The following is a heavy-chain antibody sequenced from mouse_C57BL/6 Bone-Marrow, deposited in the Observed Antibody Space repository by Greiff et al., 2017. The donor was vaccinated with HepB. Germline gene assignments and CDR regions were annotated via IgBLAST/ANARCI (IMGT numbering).Heavy chain of an antibody. J-gene: IGHJ2*01. CDR3: ARHDRKTYYFDS. CDR2: ISSGGSYT. V-gene: IGHV5-6*01. CDR1: GFTFSSYG. Sequence: EVQLVESGGDLVKPGGSLKLSCAASGFTFSSYGMSWVRQTPDKRLEWVATISSGGSYTYYPDSVKGRFTISRDNAKNTLYLQMSSLKSEDTAMYYCARHDRKTYYFDSWGQGTTLTVSS.